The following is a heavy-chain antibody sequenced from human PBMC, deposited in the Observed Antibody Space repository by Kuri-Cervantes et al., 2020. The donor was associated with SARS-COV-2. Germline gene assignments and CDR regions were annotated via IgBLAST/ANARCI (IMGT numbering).Heavy chain of an antibody. CDR3: ARGVDTAMGHYYYYYMDV. Sequence: ETLSLTCAASGFTFSSYDMHWVRQATGKGLEWVSAIGTAGDTYYPGSVKGRFTISRENAKNSLYLQMNSLRAGDTAVYYCARGVDTAMGHYYYYYMDVWGKGTTVTVSS. CDR1: GFTFSSYD. D-gene: IGHD5-18*01. J-gene: IGHJ6*03. V-gene: IGHV3-13*01. CDR2: IGTAGDT.